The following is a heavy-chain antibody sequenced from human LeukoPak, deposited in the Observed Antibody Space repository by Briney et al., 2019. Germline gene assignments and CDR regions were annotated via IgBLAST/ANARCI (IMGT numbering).Heavy chain of an antibody. CDR3: AKPVAMVRGVPGPHDG. V-gene: IGHV1-8*01. D-gene: IGHD3-10*01. Sequence: ASVKVSCTASGYTFTSYDINWVRQAPGQGLEWMGWMNPNSGNTGYAQKFQGRVTMTRNTSISTAYMELSSLRSEDTAVYYCAKPVAMVRGVPGPHDGGGQGTTVTVSS. CDR1: GYTFTSYD. J-gene: IGHJ6*02. CDR2: MNPNSGNT.